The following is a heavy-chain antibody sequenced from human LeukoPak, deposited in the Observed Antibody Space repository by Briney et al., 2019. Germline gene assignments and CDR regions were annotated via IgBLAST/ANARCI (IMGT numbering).Heavy chain of an antibody. Sequence: SETLSLTCAVYGGSFSGYYWSWIRQPPGKGLEWIGEINHSGSTNYNPSLKSRVTISVDTSKNQFSLKLSSVTAADTAVYYCAREHLLWWSDYWGQGTLVTVSS. CDR2: INHSGST. CDR1: GGSFSGYY. V-gene: IGHV4-34*01. J-gene: IGHJ4*02. CDR3: AREHLLWWSDY. D-gene: IGHD2-21*01.